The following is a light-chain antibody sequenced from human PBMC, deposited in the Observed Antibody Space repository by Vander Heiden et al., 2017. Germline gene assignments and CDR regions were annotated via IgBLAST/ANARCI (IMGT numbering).Light chain of an antibody. J-gene: IGLJ2*01. Sequence: SALIQPASVSRSPGQSITISCPGSSSDVGRYNLVYWYQQSPGKAPKLMIYEDIKRPSGVSNRFSGSKSGNTASLTISGLQAEDEADYYCCSHEAGSNALLFGGGTKLTVL. V-gene: IGLV2-23*01. CDR2: EDI. CDR1: SSDVGRYNL. CDR3: CSHEAGSNALL.